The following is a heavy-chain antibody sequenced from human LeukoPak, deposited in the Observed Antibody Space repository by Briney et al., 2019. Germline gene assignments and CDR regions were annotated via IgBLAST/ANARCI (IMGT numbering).Heavy chain of an antibody. Sequence: GGSLRLSCAASGFTSSSYAMNWVRQAPGKGLEWVSLISGSGDSTDYADSAKGRFTISRDNSKNTLYLQINSLRADDTAVYYCAKRAVAGTGRGFDIWGQGTLVTVSS. D-gene: IGHD6-19*01. V-gene: IGHV3-23*01. CDR2: ISGSGDST. CDR3: AKRAVAGTGRGFDI. J-gene: IGHJ3*02. CDR1: GFTSSSYA.